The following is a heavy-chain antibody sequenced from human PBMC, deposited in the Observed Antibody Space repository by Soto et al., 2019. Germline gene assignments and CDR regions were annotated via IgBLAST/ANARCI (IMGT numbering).Heavy chain of an antibody. Sequence: SETLSLTCTVSGGSISSSSYYWGWIRQPPGKGLEWIGSIYYSGSTYYNPSLRSRVTISIDTSKNQFSLQLSSVTAADTAVYFRARYPRLDCWGQGTLVTVSS. CDR2: IYYSGST. V-gene: IGHV4-39*07. CDR3: ARYPRLDC. J-gene: IGHJ4*02. CDR1: GGSISSSSYY.